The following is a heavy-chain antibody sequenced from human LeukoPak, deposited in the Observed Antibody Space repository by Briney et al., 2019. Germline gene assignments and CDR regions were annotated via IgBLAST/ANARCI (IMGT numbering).Heavy chain of an antibody. Sequence: SGPALVKPTQTLTLTCTFSGFSLSTSGLRVSWIRQPPGKALEWLARIDWHDDTFYSTSLKTRLSTSQDTSKNQVVLTRTKMDPVDTATYYCARLHPFGYFDYWGEGTLGSASS. J-gene: IGHJ4*02. CDR1: GFSLSTSGLR. CDR3: ARLHPFGYFDY. CDR2: IDWHDDT. D-gene: IGHD3-10*01. V-gene: IGHV2-70*04.